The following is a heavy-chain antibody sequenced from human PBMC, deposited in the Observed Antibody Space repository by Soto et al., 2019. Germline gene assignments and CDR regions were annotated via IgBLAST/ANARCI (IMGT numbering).Heavy chain of an antibody. CDR2: MYPVDKGN. CDR3: VRALNNVDWYPEAFDL. D-gene: IGHD3-9*01. Sequence: GEALKTSCKGFGFRFTTYWIGWVRQMPGKGGKWIAMMYPVDKGNRTSPSYQGQVTISADRAISTAYLQWTSLKASDTAMYYCVRALNNVDWYPEAFDLWGQGTMVTVSS. CDR1: GFRFTTYW. V-gene: IGHV5-51*01. J-gene: IGHJ3*01.